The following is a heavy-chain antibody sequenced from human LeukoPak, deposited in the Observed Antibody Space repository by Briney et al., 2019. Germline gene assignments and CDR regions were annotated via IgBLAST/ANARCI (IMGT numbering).Heavy chain of an antibody. V-gene: IGHV3-23*01. J-gene: IGHJ5*02. CDR2: ISGSGGST. Sequence: GGSLRLSCAASGFTFSSYAMSWVRQAPGKGLEWVSAISGSGGSTYYADSVKGRFTISRDNSKNTLYLQMNSLRAEDTAVYYCARGVSMIYCSSTSCRGGFDPWGQGTLVTVSS. D-gene: IGHD2-2*01. CDR3: ARGVSMIYCSSTSCRGGFDP. CDR1: GFTFSSYA.